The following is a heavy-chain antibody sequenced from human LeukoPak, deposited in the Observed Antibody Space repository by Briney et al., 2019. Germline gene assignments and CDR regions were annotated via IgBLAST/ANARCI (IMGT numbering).Heavy chain of an antibody. D-gene: IGHD3-16*02. CDR3: ARAYQRLGGLSFPDS. CDR2: VNPNTGNP. Sequence: GASVTVSCKASGAIFSSYAVSWVRQAPGQGLEWMGGVNPNTGNPTYAQGFRGRFVFSLDTSVTKTYLQISGLKAEDTAVYYCARAYQRLGGLSFPDSWGQGTLVTVSS. CDR1: GAIFSSYA. J-gene: IGHJ5*01. V-gene: IGHV7-4-1*02.